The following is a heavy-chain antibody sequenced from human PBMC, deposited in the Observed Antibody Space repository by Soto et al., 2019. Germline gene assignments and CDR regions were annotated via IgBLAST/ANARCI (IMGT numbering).Heavy chain of an antibody. V-gene: IGHV4-39*01. Sequence: SLTCDVSGGTISSSSFYWGLIRQPPGKGLEWIGSVYYGGSTYYNPSLRGRVTMSVDTSKDRFSLNLSSLTAADTAVYYCARRPRRGYCSGGSCYSGGFDIWGQGTMVTVSS. CDR2: VYYGGST. J-gene: IGHJ3*02. D-gene: IGHD2-15*01. CDR3: ARRPRRGYCSGGSCYSGGFDI. CDR1: GGTISSSSFY.